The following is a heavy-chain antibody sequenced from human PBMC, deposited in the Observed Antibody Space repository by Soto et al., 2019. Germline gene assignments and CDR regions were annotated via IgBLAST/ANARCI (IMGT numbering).Heavy chain of an antibody. D-gene: IGHD1-1*01. J-gene: IGHJ5*02. CDR2: IYHSGST. CDR3: ARDQLEGNWFDP. Sequence: QLQLQESGSGLVRPSQTLSLTCAVSGGSISSGGYSWNWIRQPPGKGLEWIGYIYHSGSTLYNPSLTSRVTISVDKSKNQLSLKLTSVTAADTAVYYCARDQLEGNWFDPWGQGTRVTVSS. V-gene: IGHV4-30-2*01. CDR1: GGSISSGGYS.